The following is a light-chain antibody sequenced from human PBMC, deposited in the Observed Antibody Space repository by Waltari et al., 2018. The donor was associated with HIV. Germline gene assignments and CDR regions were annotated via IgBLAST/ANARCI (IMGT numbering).Light chain of an antibody. Sequence: QSVLTQPPSASGTPGQRVTISCSGSSSNIGSNTVNWYQQLPGTAPQLLIYSNNQRPSGVPDRFSGSNSGTSVSLAMSGLQSEDDTDYYCAAWDDSLNGWVFGGGTKLTVL. CDR3: AAWDDSLNGWV. CDR1: SSNIGSNT. V-gene: IGLV1-44*01. J-gene: IGLJ3*02. CDR2: SNN.